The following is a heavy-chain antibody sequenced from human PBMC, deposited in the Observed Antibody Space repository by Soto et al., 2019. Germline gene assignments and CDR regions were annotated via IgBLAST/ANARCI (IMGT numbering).Heavy chain of an antibody. CDR2: IYYSGST. CDR3: ARGYCSGGNCQSDWFDP. J-gene: IGHJ5*02. V-gene: IGHV4-59*01. Sequence: SETLSLTCTVSGGSISSYYWSWIRQPPGKGLEWIGYIYYSGSTNYNPSLKSRVTISVDTSKNQFSLKLSSVTAADTAVYYCARGYCSGGNCQSDWFDPWGQGTLVTVSS. CDR1: GGSISSYY. D-gene: IGHD2-15*01.